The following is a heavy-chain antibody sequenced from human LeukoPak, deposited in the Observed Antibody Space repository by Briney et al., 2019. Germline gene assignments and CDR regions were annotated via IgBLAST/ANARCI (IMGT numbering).Heavy chain of an antibody. D-gene: IGHD3-22*01. CDR2: MNPNSSNT. J-gene: IGHJ4*02. CDR1: GYTFTSYD. V-gene: IGHV1-8*02. Sequence: ASVKASCKASGYTFTSYDINWVRQATGQGLEWMGWMNPNSSNTGYAQKFQGRVTMTRDTSISTAYMELSRLRSDDTAVYYCARGGYDSSAVSDYWGQGTLVTVSS. CDR3: ARGGYDSSAVSDY.